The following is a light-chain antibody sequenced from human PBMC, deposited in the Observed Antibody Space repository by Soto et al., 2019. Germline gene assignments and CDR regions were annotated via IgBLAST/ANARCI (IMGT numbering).Light chain of an antibody. V-gene: IGKV1-39*01. CDR2: GAS. CDR3: QQTCSAPRT. J-gene: IGKJ2*01. Sequence: DIPMTQSPSSLSASVGDRVTITCRASQSITIYLNWYQQKPGKAPQVLIYGASNWQSGVPSRFSGSGSGTDFTLTISSLQPEDFGTYYCQQTCSAPRTFGHGTKLEIK. CDR1: QSITIY.